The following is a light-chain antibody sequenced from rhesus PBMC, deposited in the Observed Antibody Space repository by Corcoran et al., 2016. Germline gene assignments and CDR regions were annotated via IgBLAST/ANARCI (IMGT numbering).Light chain of an antibody. J-gene: IGKJ4*01. CDR1: QGISSY. CDR3: QQYNSLPLT. CDR2: YAT. Sequence: DIQMTQSPSSVSASVGDRVTITCRASQGISSYLAWYQQKPGKASKLIIYYATTLQSGVPSRFSGSGSGTEFTLTISSLQPEDFATYYCQQYNSLPLTFGGGTKVEIK. V-gene: IGKV1-25*01.